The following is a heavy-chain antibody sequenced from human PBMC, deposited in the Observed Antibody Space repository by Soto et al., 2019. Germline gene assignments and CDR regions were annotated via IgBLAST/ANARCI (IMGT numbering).Heavy chain of an antibody. J-gene: IGHJ6*02. Sequence: EVQLLESGGGLVQPGGSLRLSCAASGFTFSSYAMTWVRQAPGKGLEWVSALSGSGVSTYYADSVKGRFTISRDNSKNTLYLQMNSLRAEDTAVYYCAKGGGSKDYYDTSGYYLYCYCAMDVWGQGTTVTVSS. CDR3: AKGGGSKDYYDTSGYYLYCYCAMDV. CDR1: GFTFSSYA. D-gene: IGHD3-22*01. CDR2: LSGSGVST. V-gene: IGHV3-23*01.